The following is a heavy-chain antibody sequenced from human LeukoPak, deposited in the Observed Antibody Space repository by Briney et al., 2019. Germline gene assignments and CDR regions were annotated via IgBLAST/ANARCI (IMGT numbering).Heavy chain of an antibody. Sequence: PSETLSLTCTVSGGSISSSSYYWGWIRQPPGKCLEWIGTIYYSGSTYYNPSLKSRVTISVDTSKNQFSLKLSSVTAADTAVYYCARDSPYYYGSGSATYYMDVWGKGTTVTISS. D-gene: IGHD3-10*01. CDR3: ARDSPYYYGSGSATYYMDV. J-gene: IGHJ6*03. V-gene: IGHV4-39*07. CDR2: IYYSGST. CDR1: GGSISSSSYY.